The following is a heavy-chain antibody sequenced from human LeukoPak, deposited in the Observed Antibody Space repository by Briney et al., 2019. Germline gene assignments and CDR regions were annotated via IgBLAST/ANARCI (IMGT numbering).Heavy chain of an antibody. CDR3: ASSAYYDSSGYLDV. V-gene: IGHV3-66*02. J-gene: IGHJ6*02. CDR2: IYSGGST. CDR1: GFTVSSNY. D-gene: IGHD3-22*01. Sequence: GGSLRLSCAASGFTVSSNYTSWVRQAPGKGLEWVSVIYSGGSTYYADSVKGRFTISRDNSKNTLYLQMNSLRAEDTAVYYCASSAYYDSSGYLDVWGQGTTVTVSS.